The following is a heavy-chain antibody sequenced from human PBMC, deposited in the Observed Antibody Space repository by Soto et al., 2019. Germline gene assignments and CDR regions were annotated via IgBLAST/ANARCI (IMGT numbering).Heavy chain of an antibody. CDR2: MNPNSGNT. V-gene: IGHV1-8*01. CDR3: ASERGSVAASD. CDR1: GYTFTSYD. D-gene: IGHD5-12*01. Sequence: QVQLVQSGAEVKKPGASVKVSCKASGYTFTSYDINWVRQATGQGLEWMGWMNPNSGNTGYAQKCQGRVTMTRNTSVSTAYMEPGSLRSEDTAVYYCASERGSVAASDWGQGTMVTVSS. J-gene: IGHJ4*02.